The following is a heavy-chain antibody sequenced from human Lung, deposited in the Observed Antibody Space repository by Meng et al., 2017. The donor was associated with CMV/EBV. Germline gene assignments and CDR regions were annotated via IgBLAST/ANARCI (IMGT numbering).Heavy chain of an antibody. CDR2: MNPNSGNT. D-gene: IGHD2-15*01. CDR3: ARGFLAAKSGLRSLAY. Sequence: SXXVSXKASGYTFTSYDINWVRQATGQGLEWRGWMNPNSGNTGYAQKFQGRVTMTRNTSISTAYMELSSLRSEYTAVYYCARGFLAAKSGLRSLAYWGQGTVVTVSS. J-gene: IGHJ4*02. CDR1: GYTFTSYD. V-gene: IGHV1-8*01.